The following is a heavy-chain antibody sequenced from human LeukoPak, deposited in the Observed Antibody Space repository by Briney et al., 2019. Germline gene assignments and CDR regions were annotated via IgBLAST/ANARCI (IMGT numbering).Heavy chain of an antibody. CDR3: TSGLTIFCPNCACDI. Sequence: PGRSLRLSCGASGFTYGEYAINCVRQAPGEGVEWVGFIRSRTFGGTTQYAASVKGRFTISRDDSKSIAYLQMNSLRTEYTAVYYCTSGLTIFCPNCACDIWGQGPMVTVSS. CDR1: GFTYGEYA. CDR2: IRSRTFGGTT. J-gene: IGHJ3*02. V-gene: IGHV3-49*04. D-gene: IGHD3-3*01.